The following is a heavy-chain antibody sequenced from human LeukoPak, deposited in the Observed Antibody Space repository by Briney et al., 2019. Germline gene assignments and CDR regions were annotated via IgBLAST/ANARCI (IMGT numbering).Heavy chain of an antibody. J-gene: IGHJ5*02. CDR3: ARLEEDLTLGVAGYWFVP. V-gene: IGHV5-51*01. CDR1: GYSFTSYW. CDR2: IYPDDSNT. D-gene: IGHD3-16*01. Sequence: GESLKISCKGSGYSFTSYWIGWVRQMPGKGLEWMGIIYPDDSNTRYSPSFQGQVTLSADKSINTAYLQWSSLRASDTAMYYCARLEEDLTLGVAGYWFVPWGQGTLVTVSS.